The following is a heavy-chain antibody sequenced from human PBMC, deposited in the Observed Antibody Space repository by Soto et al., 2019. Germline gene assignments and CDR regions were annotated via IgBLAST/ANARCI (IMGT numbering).Heavy chain of an antibody. Sequence: QVQLVQSGAEVKKPGSSVKVSCKASGGTFSSYTISWVRQAPGQGLEWMGRIIPILGIANYAQKFQGRVTITEEKSTSTAYMELSSLSSEETAVYYCARDVIMAGHYYYGMDVWGQGTTVTVSS. CDR2: IIPILGIA. D-gene: IGHD6-19*01. CDR3: ARDVIMAGHYYYGMDV. CDR1: GGTFSSYT. J-gene: IGHJ6*02. V-gene: IGHV1-69*08.